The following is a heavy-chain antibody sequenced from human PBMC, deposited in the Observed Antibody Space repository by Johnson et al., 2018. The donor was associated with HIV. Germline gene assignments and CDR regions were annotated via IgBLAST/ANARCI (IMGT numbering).Heavy chain of an antibody. J-gene: IGHJ3*02. D-gene: IGHD3-22*01. CDR3: AKEGSGYFHAFDI. CDR2: IKQDGSEK. CDR1: GFTFDDYA. Sequence: MLLVESGGGLVQPGRSLRLSCAASGFTFDDYAMHWVRQAPGKGLEWVANIKQDGSEKNYVDSVKGRFIISRDNSKNTLYLQMNSLRAEDTAVYYCAKEGSGYFHAFDIWGQGTMVTVSS. V-gene: IGHV3-7*01.